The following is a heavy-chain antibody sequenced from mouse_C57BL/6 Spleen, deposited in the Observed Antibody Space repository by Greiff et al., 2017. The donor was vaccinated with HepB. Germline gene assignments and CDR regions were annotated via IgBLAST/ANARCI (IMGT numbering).Heavy chain of an antibody. J-gene: IGHJ3*01. Sequence: QVQLQQPGAELVKPGASVKLSCKASGYTFTSYWMQWVKQRPGQGLEWIGEIDPSDSYTNYNQKFKGKATLTVDTSSSTAYMQLSSLTSEDSAVYYCARGGHYGSSSSPFAYWGQGTLVTVSA. CDR2: IDPSDSYT. V-gene: IGHV1-50*01. CDR1: GYTFTSYW. D-gene: IGHD1-1*01. CDR3: ARGGHYGSSSSPFAY.